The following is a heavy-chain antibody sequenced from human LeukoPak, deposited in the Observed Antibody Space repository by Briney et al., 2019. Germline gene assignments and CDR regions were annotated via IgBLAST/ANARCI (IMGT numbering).Heavy chain of an antibody. CDR3: ARDLGYYDSSGYIPGY. Sequence: ASVKVSCKASGGTFSSYAISWVRQAPGQGLEWMGGIIPIFGTANYAQKFQGRVTITADESTSTAYMELSSLRSEDTAVYYCARDLGYYDSSGYIPGYWGQGTLVTVSS. J-gene: IGHJ4*02. CDR2: IIPIFGTA. CDR1: GGTFSSYA. V-gene: IGHV1-69*01. D-gene: IGHD3-22*01.